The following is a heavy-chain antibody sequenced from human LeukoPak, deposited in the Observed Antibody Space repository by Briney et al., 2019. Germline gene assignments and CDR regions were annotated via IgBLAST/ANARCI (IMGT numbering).Heavy chain of an antibody. Sequence: RPSETLSLTCTVSGGSISSYYWSWIRQPPGKGLEWIGHVSDGGRTNCSPSLRSRVSISVDTSKNQFSLKLNSVTAADTAVYFCARASTTFDDWGQGTLVTVSS. CDR3: ARASTTFDD. CDR1: GGSISSYY. V-gene: IGHV4-59*01. J-gene: IGHJ4*02. D-gene: IGHD1-14*01. CDR2: VSDGGRT.